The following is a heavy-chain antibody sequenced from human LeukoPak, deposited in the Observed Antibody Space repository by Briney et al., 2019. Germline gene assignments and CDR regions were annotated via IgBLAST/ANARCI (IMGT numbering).Heavy chain of an antibody. CDR1: GFTFSSYD. J-gene: IGHJ4*02. Sequence: GGSLRLSCAASGFTFSSYDMNWVRQAPGRGMEWVSYISSIGSTIYYADTVKGRFTISRDNAKNSLYLQMNSLRAEDTAVYYCATAELWFGELLAFDYWGQGTLVTVSS. CDR3: ATAELWFGELLAFDY. CDR2: ISSIGSTI. V-gene: IGHV3-48*03. D-gene: IGHD3-10*01.